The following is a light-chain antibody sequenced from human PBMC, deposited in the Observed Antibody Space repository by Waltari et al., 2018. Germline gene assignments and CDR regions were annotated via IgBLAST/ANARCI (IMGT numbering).Light chain of an antibody. J-gene: IGKJ2*01. CDR3: QHYHSLPYT. V-gene: IGKV1-33*01. Sequence: DIQMTQSPSSLFAAVGDRVTITCRASQDISTYSSWFQQKAGKAPQLLIPDVSNLEAGVPSRFSGTGSGTDFSITITSLQPEDMATYYCQHYHSLPYTFGRGTKLQIK. CDR1: QDISTY. CDR2: DVS.